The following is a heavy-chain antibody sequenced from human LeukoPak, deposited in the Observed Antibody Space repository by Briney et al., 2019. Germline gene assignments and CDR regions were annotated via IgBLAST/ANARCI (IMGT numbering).Heavy chain of an antibody. CDR2: IYPDDSDI. Sequence: GESLKISCKGSGYSFTNYWIGWVRQMPGKGLEWMGIIYPDDSDIRYSPSFQGQVTISADKSTGTAYLQWSSLKASDSAIYYCARRGSGRERWLDPWGQGTLVTVSS. J-gene: IGHJ5*02. CDR1: GYSFTNYW. D-gene: IGHD1-1*01. V-gene: IGHV5-51*01. CDR3: ARRGSGRERWLDP.